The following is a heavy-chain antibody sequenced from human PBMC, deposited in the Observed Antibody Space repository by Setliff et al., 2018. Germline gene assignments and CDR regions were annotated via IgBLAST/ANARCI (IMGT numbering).Heavy chain of an antibody. CDR3: ARAHTWSLPNDNSGYPGWFDP. V-gene: IGHV4-4*02. CDR2: IYHDGNN. J-gene: IGHJ5*02. CDR1: GASINSLSW. D-gene: IGHD3-22*01. Sequence: PSETLSLTCAVSGASINSLSWWSWVRQPPGKGPEWIGKIYHDGNNNNHPSVHYNPSLKSRVTISVDTAQNQFSLSLSSVTAADTAVYYCARAHTWSLPNDNSGYPGWFDPWGQGTLVTVSS.